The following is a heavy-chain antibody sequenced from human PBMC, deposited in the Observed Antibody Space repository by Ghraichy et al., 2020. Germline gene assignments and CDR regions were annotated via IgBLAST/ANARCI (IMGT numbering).Heavy chain of an antibody. CDR1: GFTFSSYW. D-gene: IGHD6-19*01. CDR2: IKQDGSEK. Sequence: LTCAASGFTFSSYWMSWVRQAPGKGLEWVANIKQDGSEKYYVDSVKGRFTISRDNAKNSLYLQMNSLRAEDTAVYYCARGIAVAGTDFDYWGQGTLVTVSS. CDR3: ARGIAVAGTDFDY. J-gene: IGHJ4*02. V-gene: IGHV3-7*04.